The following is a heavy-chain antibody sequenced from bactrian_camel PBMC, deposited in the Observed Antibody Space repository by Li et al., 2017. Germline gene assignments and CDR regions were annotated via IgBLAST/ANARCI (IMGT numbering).Heavy chain of an antibody. Sequence: VQLVESGGGTVQPGGSLRLACIVTELTGFTFDDAEMTWCRQAPGNECELVSSLRGDGTQYYSASVQGRFTISQDNAKNTVYLQMNDLKPEDTAMYYCAADCLPYGAGRVPDFGYWGQGTQVTVS. CDR2: LRGDGTQ. CDR3: AADCLPYGAGRVPDFGY. J-gene: IGHJ6*01. V-gene: IGHV3S60*01. D-gene: IGHD1*01. CDR1: GFTFDDAE.